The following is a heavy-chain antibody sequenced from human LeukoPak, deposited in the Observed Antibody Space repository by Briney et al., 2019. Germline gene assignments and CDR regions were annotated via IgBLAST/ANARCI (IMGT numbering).Heavy chain of an antibody. V-gene: IGHV4-34*01. Sequence: SETLSLTCAVYGESFSGNYWSWIRQTPGKGLEWIGEINHSGRTNNNPSLKSRVSRLVDTSKNQFSLNLSSVTAADTAVYYCARTRFLEWLSTPFDPWGQGTLVTVSS. D-gene: IGHD3-3*01. CDR3: ARTRFLEWLSTPFDP. CDR1: GESFSGNY. J-gene: IGHJ5*02. CDR2: INHSGRT.